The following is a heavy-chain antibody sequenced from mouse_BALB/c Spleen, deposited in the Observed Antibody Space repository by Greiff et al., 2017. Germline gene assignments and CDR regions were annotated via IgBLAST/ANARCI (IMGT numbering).Heavy chain of an antibody. D-gene: IGHD1-1*01. Sequence: QVQLQQSGAELVKPGASVKLSCKASGYTFTSYYMYWVKQRPGQGLEWIGEINPSNGGTNFNEKFKSKATLTVDKSSSTAYMQLSSLTSEDSAVYYCTKGRDYYYGSSSYAMDYWGQGTSVTVSS. CDR2: INPSNGGT. V-gene: IGHV1S81*02. CDR1: GYTFTSYY. CDR3: TKGRDYYYGSSSYAMDY. J-gene: IGHJ4*01.